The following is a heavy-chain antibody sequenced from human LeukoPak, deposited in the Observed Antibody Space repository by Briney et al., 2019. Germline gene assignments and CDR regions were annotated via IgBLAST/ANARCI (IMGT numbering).Heavy chain of an antibody. J-gene: IGHJ4*02. CDR3: STGRSASYFDY. CDR1: GGSISSYY. CDR2: IYYSGST. D-gene: IGHD2-15*01. Sequence: IPSETLSLTCTVSGGSISSYYWTWIRQPPGKGLEWIGYIYYSGSTNYNPSLKSRVTISVDTSKNLFSLKLSSVTAADTALYYCSTGRSASYFDYWGQGTLVTVSS. V-gene: IGHV4-59*01.